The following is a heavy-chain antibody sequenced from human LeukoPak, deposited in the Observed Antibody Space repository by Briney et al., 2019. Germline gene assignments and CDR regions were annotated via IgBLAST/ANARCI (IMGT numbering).Heavy chain of an antibody. CDR3: ARDLGPVVIAPNWAFDI. CDR2: IYYSGST. Sequence: SETLSLTCTVSGGSISSSSYYWGWIRQPPGKGLEWIGSIYYSGSTYYNPSLKSRVTISVDTSKNQFSLKLSSVTAADTAVYYCARDLGPVVIAPNWAFDIWGQGTMVTVSS. J-gene: IGHJ3*02. V-gene: IGHV4-39*07. D-gene: IGHD2-21*01. CDR1: GGSISSSSYY.